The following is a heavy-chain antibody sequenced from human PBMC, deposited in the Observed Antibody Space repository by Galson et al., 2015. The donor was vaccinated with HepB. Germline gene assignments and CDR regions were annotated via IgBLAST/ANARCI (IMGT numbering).Heavy chain of an antibody. Sequence: SLRLSCAASGFTFSSYSMNWVRQAPGKGLEWVSSISSSSSYIYYADSVKGRFTISRDNAKNSLYLQMNSLRAEDTAVYYCARDSAAGLRYYYGMDVWGQGTTVTVSS. V-gene: IGHV3-21*01. CDR2: ISSSSSYI. J-gene: IGHJ6*02. CDR3: ARDSAAGLRYYYGMDV. D-gene: IGHD6-13*01. CDR1: GFTFSSYS.